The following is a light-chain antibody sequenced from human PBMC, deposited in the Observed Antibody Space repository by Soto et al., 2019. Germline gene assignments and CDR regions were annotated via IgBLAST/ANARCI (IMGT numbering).Light chain of an antibody. CDR2: VNSDGSH. J-gene: IGLJ1*01. V-gene: IGLV4-69*01. CDR1: SGHSSYA. Sequence: QLVLTQSPSASASLGASVKLTCTLSSGHSSYAIAWHQQQPEQGPRFLMRVNSDGSHSKGDGIPDRFSGSSSGAERYLTISSLQSEDEADYYCQTWGPGFRVFGTGTKLTVL. CDR3: QTWGPGFRV.